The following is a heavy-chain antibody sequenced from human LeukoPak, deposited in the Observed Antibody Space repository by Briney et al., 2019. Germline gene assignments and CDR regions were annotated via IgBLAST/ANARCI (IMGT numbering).Heavy chain of an antibody. CDR1: GYTFRQYS. CDR3: ARDYILPLETDNGDGFAI. J-gene: IGHJ3*02. D-gene: IGHD3-3*02. CDR2: VSPSHTTR. V-gene: IGHV1-18*01. Sequence: ASVKVSCRASGYTFRQYSISWVRQAPGKGFEWMGWVSPSHTTRVYAQEFQGRVTMTADTNTNTVSMELRSLRFDDTAVYFCARDYILPLETDNGDGFAIWGQGTVVTVSS.